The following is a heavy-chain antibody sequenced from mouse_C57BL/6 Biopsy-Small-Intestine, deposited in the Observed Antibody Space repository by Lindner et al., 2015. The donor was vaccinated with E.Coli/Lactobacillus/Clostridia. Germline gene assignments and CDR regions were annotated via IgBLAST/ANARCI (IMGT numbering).Heavy chain of an antibody. J-gene: IGHJ2*01. CDR1: GYTFTSYG. CDR2: IYPRSGNT. Sequence: VQLQESGAELARPGASVKLSCKASGYTFTSYGISWVRQRTGQGLEWIGEIYPRSGNTYYNEKFKGKATLTADESSSTAYMELRSLTSEDSAVYFCARGNYYDNSFDYWGQGTTLTVSS. D-gene: IGHD1-1*01. CDR3: ARGNYYDNSFDY. V-gene: IGHV1-81*01.